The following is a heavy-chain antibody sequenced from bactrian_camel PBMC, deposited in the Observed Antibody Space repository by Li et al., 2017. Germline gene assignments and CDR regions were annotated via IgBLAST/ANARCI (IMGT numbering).Heavy chain of an antibody. Sequence: VQLVESGGGLVQPGGSLKLSCVASGFTFSSYGMSWVRQAPGKEPEWVSTIDSSAISTFYPDSLKGRFTISRDNAKSTLYLQLNSLKTEDTAMYYCAKDRWGSWSFDFSYWGQGTQVTVS. CDR3: AKDRWGSWSFDFSY. CDR2: IDSSAIST. V-gene: IGHV3S31*01. CDR1: GFTFSSYG. J-gene: IGHJ4*01. D-gene: IGHD2*01.